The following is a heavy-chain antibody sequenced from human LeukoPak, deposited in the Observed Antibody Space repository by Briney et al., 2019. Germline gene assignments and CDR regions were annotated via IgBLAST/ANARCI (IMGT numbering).Heavy chain of an antibody. CDR1: GGSMNSGRYY. D-gene: IGHD2/OR15-2a*01. CDR3: ARAHSIASYYYGVDV. CDR2: ISSSGNT. J-gene: IGHJ6*02. V-gene: IGHV4-61*02. Sequence: SQTLSLTCTVSGGSMNSGRYYWSWIRQPAGKGLEWIGRISSSGNTNYKPSLKSRVTISMDTSKNQFSLNLNSVTAADTAVYYCARAHSIASYYYGVDVWGQGTTVTVSS.